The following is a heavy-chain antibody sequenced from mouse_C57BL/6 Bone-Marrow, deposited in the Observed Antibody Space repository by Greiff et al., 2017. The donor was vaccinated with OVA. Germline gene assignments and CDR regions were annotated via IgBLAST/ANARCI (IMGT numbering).Heavy chain of an antibody. Sequence: EVMLVESGPELVKPGASVKISCKASGYSFTGYYMNWVKQSPEKSLEWIGEINPSTGGTTYKQKFKAKATLTVDKSSSTAYMQLKSLTSEDSAVYYCERGILYWGQGTTLTVSS. V-gene: IGHV1-42*01. J-gene: IGHJ2*01. CDR2: INPSTGGT. CDR3: ERGILY. CDR1: GYSFTGYY.